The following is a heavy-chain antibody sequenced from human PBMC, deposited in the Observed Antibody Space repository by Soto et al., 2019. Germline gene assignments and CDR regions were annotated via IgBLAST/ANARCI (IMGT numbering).Heavy chain of an antibody. J-gene: IGHJ4*02. D-gene: IGHD3-16*02. V-gene: IGHV4-31*03. CDR2: IYYSGST. CDR3: ARVRAMITFGGVIEEFDY. CDR1: GGSISSGGYY. Sequence: QVQLQESGPGLVKPSQTLSLTCTVSGGSISSGGYYWSWIRQHPGKGLEWIGYIYYSGSTYYNPSLKSRVTISVDTSKNQCSLKMSSVTAADTAVYYCARVRAMITFGGVIEEFDYWGQGTLVTVSS.